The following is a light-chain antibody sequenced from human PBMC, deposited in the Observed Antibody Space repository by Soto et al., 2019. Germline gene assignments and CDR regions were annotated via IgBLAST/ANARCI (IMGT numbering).Light chain of an antibody. V-gene: IGKV1-5*01. J-gene: IGKJ4*01. Sequence: DILLIQSPATLSASVGDRITITCRASENIFKFLAWYQKRSGSAPNLLIYAASDLERGLPSRFSGSGSGTEFTLTIDNLQPNDSATYVCQHYHYQPITFGGGTQVDVK. CDR1: ENIFKF. CDR3: QHYHYQPIT. CDR2: AAS.